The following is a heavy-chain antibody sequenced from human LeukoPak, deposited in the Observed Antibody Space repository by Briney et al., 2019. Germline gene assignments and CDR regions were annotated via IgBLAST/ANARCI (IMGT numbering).Heavy chain of an antibody. CDR2: MSYDGSNK. Sequence: GRSLRLSCAASGFTFSSYGMHWVRQALGKGLEWVAVMSYDGSNKYYADSVKGRFTISRDNSKNTLYLQMNSLRAEDTAVYYCAKDSGYFDWLSTLDYWGQGTLVTVSS. CDR3: AKDSGYFDWLSTLDY. V-gene: IGHV3-30*18. CDR1: GFTFSSYG. D-gene: IGHD3-9*01. J-gene: IGHJ4*02.